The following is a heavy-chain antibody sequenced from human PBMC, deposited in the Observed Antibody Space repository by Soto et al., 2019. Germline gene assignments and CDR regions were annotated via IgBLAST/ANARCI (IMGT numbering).Heavy chain of an antibody. CDR2: IIPIFNTP. V-gene: IGHV1-69*01. Sequence: QVQLVQSGAELKKPGSSVKVSCKSSGGSFSNSAVTWVRQAPGQGLEWMGGIIPIFNTPNYAQKFQVRVAFTADDSTATAYMELTSLTYEDTAVYYCASRPRNGYNRWGQGTLVTVAS. CDR1: GGSFSNSA. D-gene: IGHD5-12*01. CDR3: ASRPRNGYNR. J-gene: IGHJ4*02.